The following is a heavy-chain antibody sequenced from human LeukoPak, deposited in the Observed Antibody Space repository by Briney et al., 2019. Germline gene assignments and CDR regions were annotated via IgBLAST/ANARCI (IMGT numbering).Heavy chain of an antibody. Sequence: QPGGSLRLSCAASGFTVSSNEMSWVRQAPGKGLEWVSRINSDGINTSYADSVKGRFTISRDNAKNTLNLQMNSLRAEDTAVYYCARDLGQYYDTSDNWFDPWGQGTLVTVSS. J-gene: IGHJ5*02. V-gene: IGHV3-74*01. CDR2: INSDGINT. D-gene: IGHD3-22*01. CDR1: GFTVSSNE. CDR3: ARDLGQYYDTSDNWFDP.